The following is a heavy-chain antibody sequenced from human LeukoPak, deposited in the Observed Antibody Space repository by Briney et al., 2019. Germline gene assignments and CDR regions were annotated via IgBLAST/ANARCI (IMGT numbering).Heavy chain of an antibody. CDR2: IYTSGST. D-gene: IGHD2-21*02. V-gene: IGHV4-4*07. CDR3: ARGLGSIVVVTGYFDY. Sequence: SETLSLTCTVSGGSISSYYWSWIRQPAGKGLEWIGRIYTSGSTNYNPSLKSRVTMSVDTSKNQFSLKLSSVTAADTAVYYCARGLGSIVVVTGYFDYWGQGTLVTVSS. J-gene: IGHJ4*02. CDR1: GGSISSYY.